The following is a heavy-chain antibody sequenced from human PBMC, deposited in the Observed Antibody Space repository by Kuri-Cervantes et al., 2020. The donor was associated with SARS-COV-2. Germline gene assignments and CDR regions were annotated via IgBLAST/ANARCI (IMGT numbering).Heavy chain of an antibody. CDR2: IYYSGST. J-gene: IGHJ6*03. CDR1: GGSLGSGDYF. D-gene: IGHD3-3*01. V-gene: IGHV4-30-4*08. Sequence: LRLSCTVSGGSLGSGDYFWTWVRQSPGKGLEWIGNIYYSGSTFYNPSLRSRVTMSLDMSKSQFSLKLTSVTAADTAVYYCARDSRSSYQVLLDHYYYSYMDVWGKGTTVTVSS. CDR3: ARDSRSSYQVLLDHYYYSYMDV.